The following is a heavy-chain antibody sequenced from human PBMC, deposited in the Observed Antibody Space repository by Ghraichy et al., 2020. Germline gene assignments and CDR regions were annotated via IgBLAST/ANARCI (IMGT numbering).Heavy chain of an antibody. D-gene: IGHD6-19*01. CDR2: ISGSGGST. Sequence: GESLNISCAASGFTFSSYAMSWVRQAPAKGLEWVSAISGSGGSTYYADSVKGRFTISRDNSRNTLYLQMNSLRAEDTAVYYCAKDGDIAVAFDYWGQGTLVTVSS. CDR1: GFTFSSYA. CDR3: AKDGDIAVAFDY. V-gene: IGHV3-23*01. J-gene: IGHJ4*02.